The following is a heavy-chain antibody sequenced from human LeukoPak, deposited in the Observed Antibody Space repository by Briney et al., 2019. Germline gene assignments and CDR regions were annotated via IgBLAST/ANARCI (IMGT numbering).Heavy chain of an antibody. CDR3: ARDSYGWHDQWDY. V-gene: IGHV3-21*01. J-gene: IGHJ4*02. CDR1: GFTFSNYL. D-gene: IGHD1-26*01. CDR2: IGTTGNYI. Sequence: GGSLRLSCAASGFTFSNYLMNWVRQAPGNGLEWVSSIGTTGNYIYYSDSVKGRFTISRDNAKDSLFLQMNSLRTEDTGVYYCARDSYGWHDQWDYWGLGTQVIVSS.